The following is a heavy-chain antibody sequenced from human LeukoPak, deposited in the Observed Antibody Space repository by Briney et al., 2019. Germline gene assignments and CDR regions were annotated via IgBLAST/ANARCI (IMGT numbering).Heavy chain of an antibody. D-gene: IGHD3-10*01. CDR2: ISYDGSNK. CDR1: GFTFSSYG. Sequence: PGGSLRLSCAASGFTFSSYGMHWVRQAPGKGLEWVAVISYDGSNKYYADSVKGRFTISGDNSKNTLYLQMNSLRAEDTAVYYCAKDVSDITMVRGVTNFPDYWGQGTLVTVSS. J-gene: IGHJ4*02. V-gene: IGHV3-30*18. CDR3: AKDVSDITMVRGVTNFPDY.